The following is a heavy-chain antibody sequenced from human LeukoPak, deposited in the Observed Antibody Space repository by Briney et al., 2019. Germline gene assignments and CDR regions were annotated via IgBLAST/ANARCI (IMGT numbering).Heavy chain of an antibody. CDR1: GFTFSSYG. CDR2: IRYDGNEK. D-gene: IGHD6-13*01. J-gene: IGHJ4*02. CDR3: VKGSLYSISWYGSLCGF. Sequence: PGGSLRLSCAASGFTFSSYGMHWVRQAPGKGLEWVAFIRYDGNEKSYADSVRGRFTISRDNSKNALYLQTNSLRPEDTTVYYCVKGSLYSISWYGSLCGFWGQGALVTVSS. V-gene: IGHV3-30*02.